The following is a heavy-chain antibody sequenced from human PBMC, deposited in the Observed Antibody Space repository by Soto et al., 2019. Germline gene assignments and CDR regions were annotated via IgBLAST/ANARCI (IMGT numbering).Heavy chain of an antibody. CDR2: IIPILGIA. D-gene: IGHD4-17*01. J-gene: IGHJ5*02. CDR1: GGTFSSYT. CDR3: ARGIKYGDYSRWFDP. V-gene: IGHV1-69*02. Sequence: ASVKVSCTASGGTFSSYTISWVRQAPGQGLEWMGRIIPILGIANYAQKFQGRVTITADDSTTTAYLEMSSLRSEDTAVYYCARGIKYGDYSRWFDPWDPGTLVTVSS.